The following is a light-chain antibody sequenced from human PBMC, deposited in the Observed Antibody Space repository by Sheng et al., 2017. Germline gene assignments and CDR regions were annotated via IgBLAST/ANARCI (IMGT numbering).Light chain of an antibody. J-gene: IGLJ1*01. Sequence: SYVLTQPPSVSVAPGETARITCGRNNIGTSSLHWYQQKPGQAPVLVVYGDSDRPSGIPERFSGSNSGNTATLTITRVEAGDEADYYCQVWDGISDHHVFGTGTKVTVL. CDR2: GDS. V-gene: IGLV3-21*02. CDR3: QVWDGISDHHV. CDR1: NIGTSS.